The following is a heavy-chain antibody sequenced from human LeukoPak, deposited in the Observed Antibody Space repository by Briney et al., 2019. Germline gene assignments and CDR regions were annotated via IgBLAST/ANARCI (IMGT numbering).Heavy chain of an antibody. Sequence: PGGSLRLSGEASGFTFGSYAMYWVRQAPGKGLEWVAGIFGSGGSAHYADSAKGRFTISRDNSKNTVYLQINSLRAEDTAVYYCGKTTTGYSSGQKPAWPVDYWGQGTLVTVSS. J-gene: IGHJ4*02. CDR1: GFTFGSYA. V-gene: IGHV3-23*01. CDR2: IFGSGGSA. CDR3: GKTTTGYSSGQKPAWPVDY. D-gene: IGHD6-19*01.